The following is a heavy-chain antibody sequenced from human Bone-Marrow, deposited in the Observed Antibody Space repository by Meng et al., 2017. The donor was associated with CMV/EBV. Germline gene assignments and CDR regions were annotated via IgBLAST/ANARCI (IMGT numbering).Heavy chain of an antibody. CDR2: IYYSGST. CDR1: GGSISGYH. D-gene: IGHD6-19*01. CDR3: ARLSSGWNFFDY. J-gene: IGHJ4*02. Sequence: SETLSLTCTVSGGSISGYHWSWFRQPPGKGLEWIGYIYYSGSTNYNPSLKSRVTISVDTSKNQFSLKLSYVTAADTAVYYCARLSSGWNFFDYWGQGTRVTVSS. V-gene: IGHV4-59*01.